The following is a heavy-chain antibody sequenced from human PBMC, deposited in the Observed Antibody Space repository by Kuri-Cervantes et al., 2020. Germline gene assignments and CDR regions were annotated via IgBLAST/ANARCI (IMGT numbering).Heavy chain of an antibody. CDR3: AREGAWELLGEPFDY. CDR2: INPNSGGT. Sequence: ASVKVSCKASGYTFTGYYMHWVRQAPGQGLEWMGWINPNSGGTNYAQKFRGRVTMTRDTSISTAYMELSRLRSDDTAVYYCAREGAWELLGEPFDYWGQGTLVTVSS. V-gene: IGHV1-2*02. D-gene: IGHD1-26*01. CDR1: GYTFTGYY. J-gene: IGHJ4*02.